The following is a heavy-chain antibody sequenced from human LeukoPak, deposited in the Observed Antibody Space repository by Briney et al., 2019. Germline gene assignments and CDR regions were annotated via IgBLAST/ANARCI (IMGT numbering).Heavy chain of an antibody. CDR2: IKQDGSVI. CDR3: AGDEGWTFDI. J-gene: IGHJ3*02. CDR1: GFSFSTHW. D-gene: IGHD5-24*01. V-gene: IGHV3-7*01. Sequence: QTGGSLRLSCAASGFSFSTHWMSWFRQAPGKGLEWVALIKQDGSVIHYVDSVKGRFTISRDNAKSSLSLQMNSLRADDTAVYYCAGDEGWTFDIWGQGTKVTVSS.